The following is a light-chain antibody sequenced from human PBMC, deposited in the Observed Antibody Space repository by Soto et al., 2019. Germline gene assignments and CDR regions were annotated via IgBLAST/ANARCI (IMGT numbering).Light chain of an antibody. CDR1: QSVSSSY. Sequence: EIVLTQSPGTLSLSPGEGATLSCRASQSVSSSYLAWYQQKPGQAPRLLIYGASSRATGIPDRFSGSGSGTDFTLTISRLEPEDFAVYYCQQPWTFGQGTKVDIK. V-gene: IGKV3-20*01. CDR2: GAS. J-gene: IGKJ1*01. CDR3: QQPWT.